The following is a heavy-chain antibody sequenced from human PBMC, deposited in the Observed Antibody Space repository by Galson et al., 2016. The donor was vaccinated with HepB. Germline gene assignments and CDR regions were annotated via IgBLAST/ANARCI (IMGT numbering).Heavy chain of an antibody. CDR2: LYHSGST. CDR1: GDSISYYY. CDR3: ARGEEMATGGFDL. J-gene: IGHJ4*02. D-gene: IGHD5-24*01. V-gene: IGHV4-59*08. Sequence: ETLSLTCTVSGDSISYYYWSWIRHHPGKGLEWIGFLYHSGSTRYNPSLMRRVTISGDVSANQFSLKLTSVTAADTAVYYCARGEEMATGGFDLWGPGAQVTVSS.